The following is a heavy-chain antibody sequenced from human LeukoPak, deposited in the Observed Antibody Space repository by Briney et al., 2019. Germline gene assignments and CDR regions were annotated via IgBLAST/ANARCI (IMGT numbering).Heavy chain of an antibody. Sequence: ASVKVSCKASGYTFTGYYMHWVRQAPGQGLEWMGWINPNSGGTNYAQKFQGRVTMTRDTSISTAYMELSRLRPDDTAVYYCARVGLLTGYYFFDYWGQGTLVTVSS. CDR3: ARVGLLTGYYFFDY. J-gene: IGHJ4*02. CDR2: INPNSGGT. D-gene: IGHD3-9*01. CDR1: GYTFTGYY. V-gene: IGHV1-2*02.